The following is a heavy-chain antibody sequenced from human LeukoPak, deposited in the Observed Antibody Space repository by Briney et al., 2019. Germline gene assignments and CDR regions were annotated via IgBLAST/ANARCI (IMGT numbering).Heavy chain of an antibody. CDR3: ARDSFRGTMGFNP. V-gene: IGHV4-59*01. D-gene: IGHD3-10*01. Sequence: PSETLSLTCTVSGGSISSYCWSWIRQPPGRGLEWIGNIYYSGSTNYNPSLKSRVTISVDTSKNQFSLKLSSVTAAGTAVYYCARDSFRGTMGFNPWGQGTLVTVSS. CDR2: IYYSGST. J-gene: IGHJ5*02. CDR1: GGSISSYC.